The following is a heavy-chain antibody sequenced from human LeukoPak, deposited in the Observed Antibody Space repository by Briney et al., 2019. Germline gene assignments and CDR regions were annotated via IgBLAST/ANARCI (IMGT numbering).Heavy chain of an antibody. CDR2: IYYSGST. Sequence: SETLSLTCTVSGGSISSYYWSWIRQPPGKGLEWIGYIYYSGSTNYNPSLKSRVTISVDTSKNQFSLKLSSVTAADTAVYYCARYSPLSSGWFHDAFDIWGQGTMVTVSS. CDR3: ARYSPLSSGWFHDAFDI. J-gene: IGHJ3*02. D-gene: IGHD6-19*01. CDR1: GGSISSYY. V-gene: IGHV4-59*08.